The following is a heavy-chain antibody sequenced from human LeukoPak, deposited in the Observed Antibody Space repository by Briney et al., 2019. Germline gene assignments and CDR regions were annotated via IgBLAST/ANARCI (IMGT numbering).Heavy chain of an antibody. CDR1: GFTFSSYG. Sequence: GGSLRPSCAASGFTFSSYGMNWVRQAPGKGLEWVSSISSSSSYIYYADSVKGRFTISRDNAKNSLYLQMNSLRAEDTAVYYCAREASSSSLDAFDIWGQGTMVTVSS. V-gene: IGHV3-21*01. D-gene: IGHD6-13*01. CDR2: ISSSSSYI. CDR3: AREASSSSLDAFDI. J-gene: IGHJ3*02.